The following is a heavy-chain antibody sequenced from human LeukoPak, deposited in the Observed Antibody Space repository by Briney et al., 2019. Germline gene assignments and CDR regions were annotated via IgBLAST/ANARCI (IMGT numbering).Heavy chain of an antibody. CDR1: GGSFSGYY. V-gene: IGHV4-34*01. CDR3: ARGPLDSSGWYSPFDY. J-gene: IGHJ4*02. D-gene: IGHD6-19*01. CDR2: INHSGST. Sequence: SETLSLTCAVYGGSFSGYYWSWIRQPPGKGLEWIGEINHSGSTNYNPSLKSRVTISVDTSENQFSLKLSSVTAADTAVYYCARGPLDSSGWYSPFDYWGQGTLVTVSS.